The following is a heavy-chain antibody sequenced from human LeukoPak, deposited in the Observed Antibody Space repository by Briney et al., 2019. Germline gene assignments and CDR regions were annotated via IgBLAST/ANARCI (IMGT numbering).Heavy chain of an antibody. Sequence: PSGTLSLTCTVSGGSISSYYWSWLRQPPGKGLEWIGYIYDSGSTNYNPSLKSRVTTSVDSSKNQYSLNLTSVTAADTAVYYCARGLYYFDSTLGYWGQGLLVTVSS. J-gene: IGHJ4*02. D-gene: IGHD3-22*01. CDR1: GGSISSYY. CDR3: ARGLYYFDSTLGY. V-gene: IGHV4-59*01. CDR2: IYDSGST.